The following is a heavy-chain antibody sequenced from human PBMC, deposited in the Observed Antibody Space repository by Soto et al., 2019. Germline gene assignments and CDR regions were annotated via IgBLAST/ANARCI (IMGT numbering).Heavy chain of an antibody. CDR3: AKDLGHGGRGAFDI. D-gene: IGHD7-27*01. V-gene: IGHV3-30*18. Sequence: QVQLVESGGGVVQPGRSLRLSCAASGFTFSSYGMHWVRQAPGKGLEWVALISYDGSNKYYADSVKGRFTNSRDNSKNTLYLQMNSLRTEDTAVYYCAKDLGHGGRGAFDIWGQGTMVTVSS. CDR2: ISYDGSNK. CDR1: GFTFSSYG. J-gene: IGHJ3*02.